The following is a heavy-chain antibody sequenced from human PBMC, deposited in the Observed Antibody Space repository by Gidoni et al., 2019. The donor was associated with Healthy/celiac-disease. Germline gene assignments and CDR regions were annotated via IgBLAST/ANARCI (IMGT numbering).Heavy chain of an antibody. CDR3: ARAPHRGRAAAGLYAFDI. D-gene: IGHD6-13*01. V-gene: IGHV4-34*01. J-gene: IGHJ3*02. Sequence: GLEWIGEINHSGSTNYNPSLKSRVTISVDTSKNQFSLKLSSVTAADTAVYYCARAPHRGRAAAGLYAFDIWGQGTMVTVSS. CDR2: INHSGST.